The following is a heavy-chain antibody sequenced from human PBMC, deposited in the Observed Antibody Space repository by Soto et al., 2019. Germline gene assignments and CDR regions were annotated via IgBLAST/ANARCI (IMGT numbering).Heavy chain of an antibody. D-gene: IGHD6-19*01. Sequence: GESLKISCAASGFTFSGSAMHWVRQASGKGLEWVGRIRSKANSYATAYAASVKGRFTISRDDSKNTAYLQMNSLKTEDTAVYYCTSIAVAGRGDFQHWGQGTLVTVSS. CDR1: GFTFSGSA. V-gene: IGHV3-73*01. CDR2: IRSKANSYAT. J-gene: IGHJ1*01. CDR3: TSIAVAGRGDFQH.